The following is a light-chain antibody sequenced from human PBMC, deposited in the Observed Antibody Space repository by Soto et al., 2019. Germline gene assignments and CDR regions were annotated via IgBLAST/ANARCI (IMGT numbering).Light chain of an antibody. Sequence: DIQMTQSPSTRSSSVGDRVTITCRASQSISSWLAWYQQKPGKAPKLLVYDASSLESGVTSRFSGCGSGTEFTLTISSLHPDDFATYYCQPYTSYWTFGQGTKVEIK. CDR2: DAS. CDR3: QPYTSYWT. V-gene: IGKV1-5*01. CDR1: QSISSW. J-gene: IGKJ1*01.